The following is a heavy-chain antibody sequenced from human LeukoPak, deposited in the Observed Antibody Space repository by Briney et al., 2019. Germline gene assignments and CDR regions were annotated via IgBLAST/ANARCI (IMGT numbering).Heavy chain of an antibody. Sequence: ASVKLSCTTSSFTFTSYGISWVRQAPGQGLEWMGWISAYNGKTNYAQKLQGRVTMTTDSSTSTANMELRSLRSDDTAVYYCARSGRDYDIWIGFDPWGQGSLVTVPS. CDR2: ISAYNGKT. CDR3: ARSGRDYDIWIGFDP. J-gene: IGHJ5*02. CDR1: SFTFTSYG. D-gene: IGHD3-3*01. V-gene: IGHV1-18*01.